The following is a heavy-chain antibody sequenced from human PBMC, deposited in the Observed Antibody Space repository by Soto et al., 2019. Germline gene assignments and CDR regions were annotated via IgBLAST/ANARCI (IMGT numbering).Heavy chain of an antibody. CDR3: ARAGASSRTGAPFDP. Sequence: ASVKVSCKASGYTFTSYGISWVRQAPGQGLEWMGRISAYNGNTNYAQKLQGRVTMTTDTSTSTAYMELRSLRSDDTAVYYCARAGASSRTGAPFDPWGQGTLVTVSS. CDR2: ISAYNGNT. CDR1: GYTFTSYG. J-gene: IGHJ5*02. D-gene: IGHD6-13*01. V-gene: IGHV1-18*01.